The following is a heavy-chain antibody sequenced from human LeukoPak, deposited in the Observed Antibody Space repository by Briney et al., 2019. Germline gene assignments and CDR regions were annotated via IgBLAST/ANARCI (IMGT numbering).Heavy chain of an antibody. J-gene: IGHJ3*02. CDR3: ARVRSVAQGGAFDI. Sequence: SGTLSLTCAVSGGSISSSNWWSWVRRPPGKGLEWIGYIYYSGSTNYNPSLKSRVTISVDTSKNQFSLKLSSVTAADTAVYHCARVRSVAQGGAFDIWGQGTMVTVSS. V-gene: IGHV4-4*02. D-gene: IGHD6-6*01. CDR1: GGSISSSNW. CDR2: IYYSGST.